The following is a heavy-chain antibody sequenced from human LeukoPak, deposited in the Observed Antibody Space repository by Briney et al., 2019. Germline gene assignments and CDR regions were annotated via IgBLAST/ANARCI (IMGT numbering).Heavy chain of an antibody. J-gene: IGHJ4*02. Sequence: SETLSLTCTVSGGSISSSSYYWGWIRQPPGKGLEWIGSIYHSGSTYYNPSLKSRVTISVDTSKNQFSLKLSSVTAADTAVYYCARVGTTGTTGRDYWGQGTLVTVSS. CDR1: GGSISSSSYY. D-gene: IGHD1-1*01. CDR2: IYHSGST. V-gene: IGHV4-39*07. CDR3: ARVGTTGTTGRDY.